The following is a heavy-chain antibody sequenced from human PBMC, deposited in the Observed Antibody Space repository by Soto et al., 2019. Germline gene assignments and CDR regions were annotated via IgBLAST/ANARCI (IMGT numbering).Heavy chain of an antibody. CDR3: AREGVAPYYYYGMDV. CDR2: ISTYNGDT. V-gene: IGHV1-18*01. Sequence: QVQLVQSGAEVKKPGASVKVSCKASGYTFTRSGISWVRQAPGQGLEWMGWISTYNGDTNYAQKVQGRVTMTTNTSTSTANIELRRRRSDDTAVYYCAREGVAPYYYYGMDVWGQGTTVTVSS. D-gene: IGHD5-12*01. J-gene: IGHJ6*02. CDR1: GYTFTRSG.